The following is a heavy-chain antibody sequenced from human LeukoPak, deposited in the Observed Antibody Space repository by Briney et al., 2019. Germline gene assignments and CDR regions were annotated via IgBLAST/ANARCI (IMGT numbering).Heavy chain of an antibody. CDR1: GGSINHNSYY. V-gene: IGHV4-39*07. Sequence: SETLSLTCTVSGGSINHNSYYWGWIRQPPGKGLEWIGSIYFRGSTYYNPSLKSRVTISVDKSKNQFSLKLSSVTAADTAVYYCARDRRYYDSSGYIRGFDYWGQGTLVTVSS. CDR2: IYFRGST. J-gene: IGHJ4*02. CDR3: ARDRRYYDSSGYIRGFDY. D-gene: IGHD3-22*01.